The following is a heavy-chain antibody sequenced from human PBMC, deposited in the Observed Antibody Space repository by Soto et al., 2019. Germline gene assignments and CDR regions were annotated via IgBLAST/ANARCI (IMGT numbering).Heavy chain of an antibody. Sequence: GESLKISCKASGYSFTSYWIAWVRQMPGKGLEWMGFIYPGDSNTRYSPSFQGQVTMSADKSISTAYLQWSSLKASDTATYYCARNSTTGTYYYMDVWGKGTTVTVSS. CDR3: ARNSTTGTYYYMDV. D-gene: IGHD4-17*01. V-gene: IGHV5-51*01. J-gene: IGHJ6*03. CDR1: GYSFTSYW. CDR2: IYPGDSNT.